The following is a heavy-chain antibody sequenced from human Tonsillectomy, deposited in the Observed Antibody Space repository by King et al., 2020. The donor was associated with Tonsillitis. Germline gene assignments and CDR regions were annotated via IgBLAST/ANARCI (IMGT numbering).Heavy chain of an antibody. D-gene: IGHD1-14*01. J-gene: IGHJ5*02. V-gene: IGHV3-11*05. Sequence: VQLVESGGGLVKPGGSLRLSCAASGFIFSDYYMSWIRQAPGKGLEWVSYISSSSSYTNYADSVKGRFTISRDNAKNSLYLQMNSLRAEDTAVYYCARDYITSTNWFDPWGQGTRVTVSS. CDR1: GFIFSDYY. CDR2: ISSSSSYT. CDR3: ARDYITSTNWFDP.